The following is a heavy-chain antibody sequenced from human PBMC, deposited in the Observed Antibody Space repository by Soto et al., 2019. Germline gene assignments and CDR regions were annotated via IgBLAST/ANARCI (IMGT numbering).Heavy chain of an antibody. V-gene: IGHV3-33*01. J-gene: IGHJ6*02. CDR1: GFTFSSYG. CDR3: ARSYGDYENYYYYGMDV. D-gene: IGHD4-17*01. CDR2: IWYDGSNK. Sequence: QVQLVESGGGVVQPGRSLRLSCAASGFTFSSYGMHWVRQAPGKGLEWVAVIWYDGSNKYYADSVKGRFTISRDNSKNTLYLQMTSLRAEDTAVYYCARSYGDYENYYYYGMDVWGQGTTVTVSS.